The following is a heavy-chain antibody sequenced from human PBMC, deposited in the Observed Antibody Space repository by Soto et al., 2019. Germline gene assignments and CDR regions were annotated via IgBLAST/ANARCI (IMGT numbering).Heavy chain of an antibody. CDR2: IWYDGSKK. J-gene: IGHJ6*02. D-gene: IGHD1-1*01. Sequence: QVQLVESGGDVVQPGRSLRLSCAASGLTFSSYGMYWVRQAPGKGLEWVALIWYDGSKKYYADSVKGRFTISRDNSKNTLYLQMNSLRAEDTAVYYCARDRGAGEYYYGMDVWGQGTTVTVSS. V-gene: IGHV3-33*01. CDR1: GLTFSSYG. CDR3: ARDRGAGEYYYGMDV.